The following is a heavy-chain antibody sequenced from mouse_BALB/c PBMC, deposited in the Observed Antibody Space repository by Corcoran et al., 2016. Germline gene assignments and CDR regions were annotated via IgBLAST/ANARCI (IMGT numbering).Heavy chain of an antibody. J-gene: IGHJ1*01. V-gene: IGHV1S136*01. CDR3: AREGRRGYFDV. Sequence: EVQLQQSGPELVKPVASVKMSCKASGYTFTSYVMHWVKQKPGQGLEWIGYINPYNDGTKYNEKFKGKATLTSDKSSSTAYMELSSLTSEDSAVYYCAREGRRGYFDVWGAGTTVTVS. CDR1: GYTFTSYV. CDR2: INPYNDGT.